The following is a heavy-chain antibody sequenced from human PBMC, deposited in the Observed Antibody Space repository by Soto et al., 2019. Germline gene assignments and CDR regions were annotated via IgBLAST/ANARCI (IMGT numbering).Heavy chain of an antibody. CDR1: GFTFIEHY. CDR3: AKRFGS. CDR2: ISGSGDTI. Sequence: PGGALRLSCAASGFTFIEHYMNWVRHAPGKEREWVSYISGSGDTIYYADSVKGRFTISRDNAETSLFLQMTSLRREDTADYYCAKRFGSWGQAALLTASS. V-gene: IGHV3-48*01. J-gene: IGHJ4*02.